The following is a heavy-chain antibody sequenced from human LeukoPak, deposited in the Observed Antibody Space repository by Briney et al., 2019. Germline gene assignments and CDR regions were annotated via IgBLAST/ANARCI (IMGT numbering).Heavy chain of an antibody. Sequence: GGSLRLACTAAGFTFGDYAMSWVRQAPGKGLEWVGFIRSKAYGGTTEYAASVKGRFTISRDDSKSIAYLQMNSLKTEDTAVYYRTRENWYFDYWGQGTLVTVSS. CDR1: GFTFGDYA. J-gene: IGHJ4*02. CDR3: TRENWYFDY. V-gene: IGHV3-49*04. CDR2: IRSKAYGGTT. D-gene: IGHD1-1*01.